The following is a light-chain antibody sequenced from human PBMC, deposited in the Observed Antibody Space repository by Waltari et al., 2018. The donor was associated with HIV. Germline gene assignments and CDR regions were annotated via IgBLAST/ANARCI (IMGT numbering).Light chain of an antibody. CDR2: EVN. CDR1: SSAVGNYNV. J-gene: IGLJ1*01. V-gene: IGLV2-23*02. CDR3: CSYAGGNSYV. Sequence: QSALTQPASVSASPGPSITISCTGTSSAVGNYNVVSWYRQFPDKAPQLLIFEVNKRPSGVSNRFSGSKSGNSASLTIAGLLADDEADYYCCSYAGGNSYVFGTGTKVTVL.